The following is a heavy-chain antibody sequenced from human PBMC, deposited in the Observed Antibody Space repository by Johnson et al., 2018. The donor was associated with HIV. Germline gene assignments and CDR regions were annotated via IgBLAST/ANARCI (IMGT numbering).Heavy chain of an antibody. D-gene: IGHD2-21*01. CDR2: IHYDVNNK. CDR1: GFTFSDYY. CDR3: ARSTYCGGDCYSVAFDI. J-gene: IGHJ3*02. Sequence: QVQLVESGGGLGKPGGSLRLSCAASGFTFSDYYMSWLRQPPGERLEWVSFIHYDVNNKYYADSVKGRFTISRDNSKNTVYLQMNSLRAEDTAVYYCARSTYCGGDCYSVAFDIWGQGTMVTVSS. V-gene: IGHV3-30*02.